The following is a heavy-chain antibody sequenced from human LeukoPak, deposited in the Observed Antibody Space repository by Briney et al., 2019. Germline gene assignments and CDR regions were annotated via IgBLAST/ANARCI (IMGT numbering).Heavy chain of an antibody. Sequence: PGGSLRLSCAASGFTFSGSAMHWVRQASGKGLEWVGRIRSKANSYATAYAAWVRGRFTISRDDSKNTAYLQMNSLKTEDTAVYYCTRRDYYDSSGFETWGQGTLVTVSS. CDR1: GFTFSGSA. CDR3: TRRDYYDSSGFET. V-gene: IGHV3-73*01. D-gene: IGHD3-22*01. CDR2: IRSKANSYAT. J-gene: IGHJ4*02.